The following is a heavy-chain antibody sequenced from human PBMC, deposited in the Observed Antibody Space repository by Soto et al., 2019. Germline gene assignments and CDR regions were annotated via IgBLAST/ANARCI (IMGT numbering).Heavy chain of an antibody. Sequence: QVQLVQSGAEVKKPGASVKVSCKASGYTFTSYGISWVRQAPGQGLEWMGWISAYNGNTNYAQKLQGRVTMTTDTSTSTAYMELRCLRADDTAVYYCARDVLLWFGESNWFDPWGQGTLVTVSS. CDR3: ARDVLLWFGESNWFDP. V-gene: IGHV1-18*04. CDR2: ISAYNGNT. D-gene: IGHD3-10*01. CDR1: GYTFTSYG. J-gene: IGHJ5*02.